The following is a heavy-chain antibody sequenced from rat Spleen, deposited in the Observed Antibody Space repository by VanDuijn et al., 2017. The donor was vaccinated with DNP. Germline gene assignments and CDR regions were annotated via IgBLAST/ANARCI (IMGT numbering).Heavy chain of an antibody. CDR3: AGRPPPTRGPFDY. J-gene: IGHJ2*01. D-gene: IGHD1-4*01. CDR2: ISYDGSDT. CDR1: GFTFSDYY. V-gene: IGHV5-7*01. Sequence: EVQLVESDGGSVQPGRSLKVSCAASGFTFSDYYMAWVRQVPTKGLEWVATISYDGSDTYYRDSVKGRFTISRDNAKSTLYLQMDSLRSEDTATYYCAGRPPPTRGPFDYWGQGVTVTVSS.